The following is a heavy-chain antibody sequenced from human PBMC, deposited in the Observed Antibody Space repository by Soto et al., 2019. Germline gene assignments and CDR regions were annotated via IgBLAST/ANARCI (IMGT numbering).Heavy chain of an antibody. CDR1: GYTFTSYY. CDR3: ARGRGVDTELGYYGMDV. D-gene: IGHD2-8*02. CDR2: INPSGGSA. V-gene: IGHV1-46*01. J-gene: IGHJ6*02. Sequence: ASVKVSCKASGYTFTSYYMHWVLQAPGQGLEWMGIINPSGGSASYAQKFQGRVTMTRDTSTSTVYMELSSLRSEDTAVYYCARGRGVDTELGYYGMDVWGQGTTVTVSS.